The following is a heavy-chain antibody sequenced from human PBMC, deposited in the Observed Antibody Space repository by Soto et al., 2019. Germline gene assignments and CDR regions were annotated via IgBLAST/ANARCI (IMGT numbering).Heavy chain of an antibody. CDR1: GYTFTSYA. D-gene: IGHD2-15*01. Sequence: ASVKVSCKASGYTFTSYAMHWVRQAPGQRLEWMGWINAGNGNTKFSQKFQGRVTITGDTSASTAYMELGSLRSEDTAVYYCARAPGGPDGPGDYWGQGTLVTVSS. CDR2: INAGNGNT. V-gene: IGHV1-3*01. J-gene: IGHJ4*02. CDR3: ARAPGGPDGPGDY.